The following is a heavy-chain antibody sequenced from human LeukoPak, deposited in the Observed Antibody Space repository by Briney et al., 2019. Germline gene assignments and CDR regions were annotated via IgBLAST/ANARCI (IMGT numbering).Heavy chain of an antibody. D-gene: IGHD3-3*01. V-gene: IGHV3-53*05. CDR3: AKGITIFGVVIIQDYFDY. J-gene: IGHJ4*02. CDR1: GFTVSSNY. CDR2: IYSGGST. Sequence: PGGSLRLSCAASGFTVSSNYMSWVRQAPGKGLEWVSVIYSGGSTYYADSVKGRFTISRDNAKNSLYLQMNSLRAEDTALYYCAKGITIFGVVIIQDYFDYWGQGTLVTVSS.